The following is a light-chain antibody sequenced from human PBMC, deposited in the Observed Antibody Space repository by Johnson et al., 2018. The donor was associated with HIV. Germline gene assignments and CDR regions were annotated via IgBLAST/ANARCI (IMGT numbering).Light chain of an antibody. CDR3: GTWDSSLSVYV. V-gene: IGLV1-51*02. CDR2: ENN. CDR1: SSNIGNNY. Sequence: QAVLTQPPSVSAAPGQNITISCSGGSSNIGNNYVSWYQHLPRTAPKLLIYENNTRPSGLPDRFSGSKSGTSATLGITGLQTGDEAYYYCGTWDSSLSVYVFGTGTKVTVL. J-gene: IGLJ1*01.